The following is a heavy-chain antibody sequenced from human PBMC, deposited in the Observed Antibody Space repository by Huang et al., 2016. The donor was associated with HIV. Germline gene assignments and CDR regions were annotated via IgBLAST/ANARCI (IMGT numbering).Heavy chain of an antibody. V-gene: IGHV1-24*01. CDR1: GDTLTESS. CDR2: FKPEDGER. Sequence: QVQLTQSGAEVKKPGASVKVSCKISGDTLTESSMHWVRQAPGKGLEWSGSFKPEDGERVYAQRFQGRVTMTEDTTTDTAYLELSSLRSEDTAVYYCATEGLWGEGNTLDYWGQGTLVTVSS. J-gene: IGHJ4*02. D-gene: IGHD3-10*01. CDR3: ATEGLWGEGNTLDY.